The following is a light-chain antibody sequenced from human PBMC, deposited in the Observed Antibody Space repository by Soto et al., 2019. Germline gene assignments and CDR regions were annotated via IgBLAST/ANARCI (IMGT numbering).Light chain of an antibody. V-gene: IGLV2-11*01. CDR3: CPFAGSYSCV. Sequence: QSALTQPRSVSGSPGQSVTISCTGTSSDVGRYDYVAWYQQYPGEAPKLSIYDVTERPSGVPDRFSGSKSGNTASLTISGLRAEVEAAYSCCPFAGSYSCVCGSETKVTV. CDR2: DVT. CDR1: SSDVGRYDY. J-gene: IGLJ1*01.